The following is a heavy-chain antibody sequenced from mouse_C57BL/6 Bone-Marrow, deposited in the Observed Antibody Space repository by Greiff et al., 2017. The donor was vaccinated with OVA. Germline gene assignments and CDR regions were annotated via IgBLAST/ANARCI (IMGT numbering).Heavy chain of an antibody. Sequence: EVKVVESGEGLVKPGGSLKLSCAASGFTFSSYAMSWVRQTPEKRLEWVAYISSGGDYIYYADTVKGRFTISRDNARNTLYLQMSRLKSEDTAMYYCTRENYGSPFDDWGQGTTLTVSS. CDR3: TRENYGSPFDD. V-gene: IGHV5-9-1*02. J-gene: IGHJ2*01. CDR1: GFTFSSYA. CDR2: ISSGGDYI. D-gene: IGHD1-1*01.